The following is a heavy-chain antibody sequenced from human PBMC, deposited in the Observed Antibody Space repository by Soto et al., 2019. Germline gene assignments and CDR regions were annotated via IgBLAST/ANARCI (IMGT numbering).Heavy chain of an antibody. CDR2: IYYSGST. V-gene: IGHV4-31*03. D-gene: IGHD2-15*01. Sequence: SETLSLTCTVSGRSISSGGYYWSWIRQHPGKGLEWIGYIYYSGSTHYNLSLKSRVTISVDTSKNQFSLKLSSVTAADTAVYYCARGETSYCSGGSCYQRKYYFDYWGQGTLVTVSS. J-gene: IGHJ4*02. CDR1: GRSISSGGYY. CDR3: ARGETSYCSGGSCYQRKYYFDY.